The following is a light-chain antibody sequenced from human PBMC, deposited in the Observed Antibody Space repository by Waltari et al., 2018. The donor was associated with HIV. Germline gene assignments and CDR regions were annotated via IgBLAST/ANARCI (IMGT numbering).Light chain of an antibody. Sequence: QSMLTQPPSAYGTPGQRVTIPCSGSSSTIGRNTVNRYQQLPGTAPKLLIHSSNHRPSGVPDRFSGSKSGTSASLAISGLQSEDEADYYCATWDDSLNGRVFGGGTKLTVL. J-gene: IGLJ3*02. V-gene: IGLV1-44*01. CDR1: SSTIGRNT. CDR3: ATWDDSLNGRV. CDR2: SSN.